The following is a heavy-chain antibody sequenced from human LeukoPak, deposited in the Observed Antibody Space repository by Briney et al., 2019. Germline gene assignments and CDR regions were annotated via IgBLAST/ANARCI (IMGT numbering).Heavy chain of an antibody. D-gene: IGHD1-20*01. Sequence: GGSLRLSCAASGFTFSSYSMNWVRQAPGKGLEWVSSISSSSSYIYYADSVKGRFTISRDNAKNTLYLQMNSLRAKDTAVYYCARDITIRMVPFDYWGQGTLVTVSS. CDR2: ISSSSSYI. CDR1: GFTFSSYS. V-gene: IGHV3-21*01. J-gene: IGHJ4*02. CDR3: ARDITIRMVPFDY.